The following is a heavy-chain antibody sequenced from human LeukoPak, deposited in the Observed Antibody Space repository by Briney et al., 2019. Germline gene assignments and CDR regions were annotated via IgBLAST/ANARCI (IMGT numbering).Heavy chain of an antibody. Sequence: GGSLRLSCAASGFTVGSNYMSWVRQAPGKGLEWVSVIYSGGSTYYADSVKGRFTISRDNSKNTLYLQMNSLRVEDTAVYYCARVSYSGYCDYWGQGTLVTVSS. J-gene: IGHJ4*02. CDR2: IYSGGST. D-gene: IGHD1-26*01. V-gene: IGHV3-66*01. CDR3: ARVSYSGYCDY. CDR1: GFTVGSNY.